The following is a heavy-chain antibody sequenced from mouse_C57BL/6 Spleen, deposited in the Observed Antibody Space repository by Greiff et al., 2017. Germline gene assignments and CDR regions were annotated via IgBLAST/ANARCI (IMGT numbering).Heavy chain of an antibody. D-gene: IGHD4-1*01. V-gene: IGHV2-3*01. CDR2: IWGDGST. J-gene: IGHJ3*01. CDR1: GFSLTSYG. Sequence: VQLQQSGPGLVAPSPSLSITCTVSGFSLTSYGVSWVRPPPGKGLEWLGVIWGDGSTNYHSALISKLSISKDNSKSQVFLKLNSLQTDDTATYYCAKNGANWEPWFAYWGQGTLVTVSA. CDR3: AKNGANWEPWFAY.